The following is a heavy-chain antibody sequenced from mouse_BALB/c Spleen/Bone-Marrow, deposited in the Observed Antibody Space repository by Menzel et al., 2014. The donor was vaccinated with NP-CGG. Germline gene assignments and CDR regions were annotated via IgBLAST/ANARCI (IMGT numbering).Heavy chain of an antibody. CDR3: TTLGLPCFAY. CDR2: IYPGNSDT. Sequence: VQLKQSGPELARPGASVKLSCKASGYSFTNYWMHWVKQRPGQGLEWIGAIYPGNSDTRYNQKFQGRAKLTAVTSASTAYMDLSSLSKEDSAVYYCTTLGLPCFAYWGQGTLVTVSA. D-gene: IGHD3-1*01. V-gene: IGHV1-5*01. CDR1: GYSFTNYW. J-gene: IGHJ3*01.